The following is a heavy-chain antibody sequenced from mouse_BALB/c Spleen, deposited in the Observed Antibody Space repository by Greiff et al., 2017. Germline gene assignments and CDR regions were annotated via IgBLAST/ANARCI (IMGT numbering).Heavy chain of an antibody. J-gene: IGHJ2*01. CDR3: ARSRGYYNYVVYFDY. D-gene: IGHD2-12*01. CDR1: GFTFSSFG. CDR2: ISSGSSTI. V-gene: IGHV5-17*02. Sequence: EVKLVESGGGLVQPGGSRKISCAASGFTFSSFGMHWVRQAPEKGLEWVAYISSGSSTIYYADTVKGRFTISRDNPKNTLFLQMTSLRSEDTSMYYCARSRGYYNYVVYFDYWGQGTTLTVSS.